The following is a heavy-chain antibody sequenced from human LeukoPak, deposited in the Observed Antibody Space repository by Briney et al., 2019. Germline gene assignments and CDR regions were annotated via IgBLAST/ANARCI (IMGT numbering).Heavy chain of an antibody. D-gene: IGHD3-10*01. CDR1: GFTFDDYA. CDR3: AKLTYYYGSGSLDV. J-gene: IGHJ6*02. V-gene: IGHV3-9*01. CDR2: ISWNSGSI. Sequence: PGRSLRLSCAASGFTFDDYAMHWVRQAPGKGLEWVSGISWNSGSIGYADSVKGRFTISRDNAKNSLYLQMNSLRAEDTALYYCAKLTYYYGSGSLDVWGQGTTVTVSS.